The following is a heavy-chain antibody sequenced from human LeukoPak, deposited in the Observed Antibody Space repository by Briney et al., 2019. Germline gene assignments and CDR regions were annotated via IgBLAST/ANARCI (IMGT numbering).Heavy chain of an antibody. Sequence: GGSLRLSCAASGFTFSNYAMSWVRQAPGKGLEWVSQISGSGGSIYYADSVKGRFTMSRDYAGNSLYLHMSSLRDEDTAVYFCARNPAWGDFDYWGQGALVTVSS. CDR1: GFTFSNYA. CDR2: ISGSGGSI. J-gene: IGHJ4*02. D-gene: IGHD7-27*01. CDR3: ARNPAWGDFDY. V-gene: IGHV3-48*02.